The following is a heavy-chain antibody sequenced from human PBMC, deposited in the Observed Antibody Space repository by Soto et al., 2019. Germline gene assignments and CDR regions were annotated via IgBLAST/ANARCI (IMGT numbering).Heavy chain of an antibody. J-gene: IGHJ6*02. Sequence: PSQTLSLTCAISGDSVSSKSVAWNWIRQSPSRGLEWLGRTSYRSKWYNDYAESVKSRITINPDTSKNQFSLQLKSVTPEDTAVYYCVRAAPLFYYSLYVWAQVTTATVS. CDR2: TSYRSKWYN. V-gene: IGHV6-1*01. CDR1: GDSVSSKSVA. D-gene: IGHD6-25*01. CDR3: VRAAPLFYYSLYV.